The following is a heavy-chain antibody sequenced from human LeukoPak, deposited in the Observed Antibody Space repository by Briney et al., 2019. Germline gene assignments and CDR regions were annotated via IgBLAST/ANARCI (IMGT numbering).Heavy chain of an antibody. CDR3: AKVLAGAGTRPLGY. V-gene: IGHV3-23*01. CDR1: GFTFEKYA. CDR2: ISGSTGNT. Sequence: GGSLRLSCAASGFTFEKYAMSWVRQAPGKGLEWVSLISGSTGNTYYADSVQGRFTISRDNSKNTLFLQLNILRAEDTAVYYCAKVLAGAGTRPLGYWGQGTLLTVSS. D-gene: IGHD1-26*01. J-gene: IGHJ4*02.